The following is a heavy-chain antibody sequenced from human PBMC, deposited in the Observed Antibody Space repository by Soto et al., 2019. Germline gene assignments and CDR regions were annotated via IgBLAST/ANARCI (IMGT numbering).Heavy chain of an antibody. V-gene: IGHV4-59*01. CDR2: IYYSGST. Sequence: PSETLSLTCTVSGGSISSYYWSWIRQPPGKCLEWFVYIYYSGSTNYNPSLKSRVTISVDTSKNLFSLKLSSVTAADTAVYYCASLMFDCGGDCYRVRDYWGQGTLVTVSS. D-gene: IGHD2-21*02. CDR3: ASLMFDCGGDCYRVRDY. CDR1: GGSISSYY. J-gene: IGHJ4*02.